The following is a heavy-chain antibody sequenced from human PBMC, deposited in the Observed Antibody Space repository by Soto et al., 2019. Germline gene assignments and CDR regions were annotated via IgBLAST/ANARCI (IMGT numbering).Heavy chain of an antibody. D-gene: IGHD5-18*01. Sequence: SETLSLTCTVSGGSISSYYWSWIRQPPGKGLEWIGYIYYSGSTNYNPSLKSRVTISVDTSKNQFSLKLSSVTAADTAVYYCARELGYSYGPPGVWFDPWGQGTLVTVSS. CDR3: ARELGYSYGPPGVWFDP. V-gene: IGHV4-59*01. CDR2: IYYSGST. CDR1: GGSISSYY. J-gene: IGHJ5*02.